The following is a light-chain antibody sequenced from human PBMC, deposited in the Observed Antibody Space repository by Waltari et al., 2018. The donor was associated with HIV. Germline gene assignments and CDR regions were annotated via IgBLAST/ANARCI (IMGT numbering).Light chain of an antibody. CDR2: LNSDGSH. CDR1: SGHSAYA. Sequence: QLVLTQSPSASASLGASVKLTCTLSSGHSAYAIAWHQQQPAKGPRYLMKLNSDGSHSKGDGIPDRFSGSSSGTERYLTISSLQSEDGADYYCQTWGNGFVIFGGGTKLSVL. V-gene: IGLV4-69*02. J-gene: IGLJ2*01. CDR3: QTWGNGFVI.